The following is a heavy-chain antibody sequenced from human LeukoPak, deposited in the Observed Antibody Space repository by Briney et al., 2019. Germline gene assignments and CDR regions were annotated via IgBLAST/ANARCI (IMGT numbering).Heavy chain of an antibody. V-gene: IGHV4-39*07. D-gene: IGHD1-26*01. CDR3: ARTRYSGSYGDYFDY. Sequence: PSETLSLTCTVSGGSISSSSYYWSWIRQPPGKGLEWIGEINHSGSTNYNPSLKSRVTILVDTSKNQFSLKLSSVTAADTAVYYCARTRYSGSYGDYFDYWGQGTLVTVSS. J-gene: IGHJ4*02. CDR1: GGSISSSSYY. CDR2: INHSGST.